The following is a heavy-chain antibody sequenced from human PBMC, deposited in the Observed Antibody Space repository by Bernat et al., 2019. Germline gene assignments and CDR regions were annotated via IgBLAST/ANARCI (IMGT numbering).Heavy chain of an antibody. CDR1: GDSVNSGSCY. D-gene: IGHD1-26*01. J-gene: IGHJ2*01. CDR3: ARDNGIVGAAWYFDL. CDR2: VSYRGST. Sequence: QVQLQESGPGLVKPSETLSLTCTVSGDSVNSGSCYWSWIRQPPGKGLEWIGYVSYRGSTNYNPSLKNRVTIAADTSKNQFYLKLSSVTAADTAVYYCARDNGIVGAAWYFDLWGRGTLVRVSS. V-gene: IGHV4-61*01.